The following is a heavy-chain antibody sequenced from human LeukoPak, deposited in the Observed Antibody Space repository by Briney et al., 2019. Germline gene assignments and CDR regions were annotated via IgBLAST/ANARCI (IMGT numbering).Heavy chain of an antibody. CDR3: AKXHAGTGPYYFDQ. V-gene: IGHV3-23*01. CDR2: ISGSSGT. Sequence: GGSLRLSCAASGFTFSFYAMSWVRQAPGKGLEWVSSISGSSGTYYADSVKGRFTIARDNSKDTLSLQMNSLRAEDTATYYCAKXHAGTGPYYFDQWGQGTLVTVSS. D-gene: IGHD1-1*01. CDR1: GFTFSFYA. J-gene: IGHJ4*02.